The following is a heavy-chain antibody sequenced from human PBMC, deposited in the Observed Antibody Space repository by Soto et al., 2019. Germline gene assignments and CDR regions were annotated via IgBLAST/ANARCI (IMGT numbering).Heavy chain of an antibody. Sequence: KPSETLSLTCTVSGGSMTSGDFFWTWIRQPPGKGLEWLGYIYYRGNTYYNPSLKSRLTLSVDTSKNQISLKLTAVTAADTAVYFCARSVLDVSVRPADYYGMDVWGQGTMVTVSS. CDR2: IYYRGNT. J-gene: IGHJ6*02. CDR1: GGSMTSGDFF. CDR3: ARSVLDVSVRPADYYGMDV. V-gene: IGHV4-30-4*01. D-gene: IGHD4-4*01.